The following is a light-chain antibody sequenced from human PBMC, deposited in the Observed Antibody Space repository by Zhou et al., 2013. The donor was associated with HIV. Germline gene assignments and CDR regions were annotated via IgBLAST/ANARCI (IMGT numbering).Light chain of an antibody. V-gene: IGKV1-33*01. CDR1: QDISNY. J-gene: IGKJ1*01. Sequence: DIQMTQSPSSLSASVGDRVTITCQASQDISNYLNWYQQKPGKAPKLLIYDASNLETGVPSRFSGSGSGTDFTLTISSLQPEDFATYYCQQSFSPSKTFGQGTKVEIK. CDR2: DAS. CDR3: QQSFSPSKT.